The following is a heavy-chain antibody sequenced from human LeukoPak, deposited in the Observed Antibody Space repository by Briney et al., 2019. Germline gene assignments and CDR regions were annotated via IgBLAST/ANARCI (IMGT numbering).Heavy chain of an antibody. CDR3: ARTAPKSRKVVPAAFRYYYYGMDV. J-gene: IGHJ6*02. CDR1: GYTFTSYD. V-gene: IGHV1-18*01. Sequence: ASVKLSCKASGYTFTSYDISWVRHAPGQGHGWMGWISAYNGNTNYAQKLQGRVTMTTDTSTSTAYIEPMSLRSDDTAVYYCARTAPKSRKVVPAAFRYYYYGMDVWGQGTTVTVSS. CDR2: ISAYNGNT. D-gene: IGHD2-2*01.